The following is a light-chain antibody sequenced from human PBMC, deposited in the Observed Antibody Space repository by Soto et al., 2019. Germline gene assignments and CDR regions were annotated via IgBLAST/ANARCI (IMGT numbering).Light chain of an antibody. V-gene: IGLV2-14*01. Sequence: QSALTQPASVSGSHGQSITISCTGTSSDVSGYNFVSWYQQHPGKAPKLIISEVSTRPSGVSNRFSGSKSGNTASLTISGLQAEDEADYYCISKTSSSTLLFGGGTKVTVL. CDR3: ISKTSSSTLL. CDR1: SSDVSGYNF. CDR2: EVS. J-gene: IGLJ2*01.